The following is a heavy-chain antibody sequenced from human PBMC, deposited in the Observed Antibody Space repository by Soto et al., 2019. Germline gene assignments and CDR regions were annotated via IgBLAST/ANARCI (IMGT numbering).Heavy chain of an antibody. Sequence: QVQLVESGGGVVQPGRSLRLSCAASGFTFSSYAMHWVRQAPGKGLEWVAVISYDGSNKYYADSVKGRFTISRDNSKNSVSLQMNSLRAEDTAVYYGARDVREGWFDPWVQGSLVTVSS. CDR3: ARDVREGWFDP. CDR2: ISYDGSNK. J-gene: IGHJ5*02. V-gene: IGHV3-30-3*01. CDR1: GFTFSSYA. D-gene: IGHD3-10*01.